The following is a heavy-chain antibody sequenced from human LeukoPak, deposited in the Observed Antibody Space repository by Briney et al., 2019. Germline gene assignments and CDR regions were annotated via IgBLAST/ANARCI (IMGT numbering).Heavy chain of an antibody. Sequence: SQTLSLTCAVSGGSISSSNWWSWVRQPPGKGLEWIGEIYHSGSTNYNPSLKGRVTISVDTSKNQFSLKLSSVTAADTAVYYCARAYSSRKVARTYYYYYGMDVWGQGTTVTVSS. J-gene: IGHJ6*02. CDR2: IYHSGST. CDR3: ARAYSSRKVARTYYYYYGMDV. D-gene: IGHD2-21*01. CDR1: GGSISSSNW. V-gene: IGHV4-4*02.